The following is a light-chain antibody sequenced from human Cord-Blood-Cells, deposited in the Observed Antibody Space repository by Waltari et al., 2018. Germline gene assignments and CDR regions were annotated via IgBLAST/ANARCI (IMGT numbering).Light chain of an antibody. CDR2: RNN. V-gene: IGLV1-47*01. CDR1: SSNIGSNY. Sequence: QSVLTQPPSASGTPGQRVTISCSGSSSNIGSNYLNWYQQLPGTAPKLLNYRNNQRPSGVPDRFSGSKSGTSASLAISGLRSEDEADYYCAAWDDSLSGWVFGGGTKLTVL. CDR3: AAWDDSLSGWV. J-gene: IGLJ3*02.